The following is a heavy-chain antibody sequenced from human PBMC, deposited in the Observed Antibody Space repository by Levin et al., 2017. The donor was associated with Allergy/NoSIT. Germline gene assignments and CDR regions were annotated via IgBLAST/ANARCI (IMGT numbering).Heavy chain of an antibody. V-gene: IGHV4-39*01. J-gene: IGHJ2*01. D-gene: IGHD6-6*01. CDR3: ARPGYSSSSSWYFDL. CDR2: IYYSGST. CDR1: GGSISSSSYY. Sequence: SETLSLTCTVSGGSISSSSYYWGWIRQPPGTGLEWIGSIYYSGSTYYNPSLKSRVTISVDTSKNQFSLKLSSVTAADTAVYYCARPGYSSSSSWYFDLWGRGTLVTVSS.